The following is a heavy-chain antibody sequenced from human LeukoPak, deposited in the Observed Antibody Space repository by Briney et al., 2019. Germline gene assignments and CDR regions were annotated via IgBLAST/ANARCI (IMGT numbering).Heavy chain of an antibody. Sequence: ASVNLSCKSSGYTFTIYGISWVRQSPGQGLEWRGGISAYNGNTNYAQKLQGRVTMTTDTSTSTAYMELRSLRSDDTAVYYCARDPPVYCSGGSCYGDYWGQGTLVTVSS. D-gene: IGHD2-15*01. CDR1: GYTFTIYG. V-gene: IGHV1-18*01. J-gene: IGHJ4*02. CDR3: ARDPPVYCSGGSCYGDY. CDR2: ISAYNGNT.